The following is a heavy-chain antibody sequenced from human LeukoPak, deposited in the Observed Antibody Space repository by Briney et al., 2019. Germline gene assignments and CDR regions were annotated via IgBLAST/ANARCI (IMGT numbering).Heavy chain of an antibody. CDR1: GGSMRSDSSF. J-gene: IGHJ4*02. CDR3: ARHRGIAAAGAGDY. CDR2: IYATGNT. Sequence: SQTLSLTXSVSGGSMRSDSSFWSWIRQPAGKGLEWIGRIYATGNTNYNPSLERRVTISVDTSKNQFSLELTSVTAADTAVYYCARHRGIAAAGAGDYWGQGTLVTVSS. D-gene: IGHD6-13*01. V-gene: IGHV4-61*02.